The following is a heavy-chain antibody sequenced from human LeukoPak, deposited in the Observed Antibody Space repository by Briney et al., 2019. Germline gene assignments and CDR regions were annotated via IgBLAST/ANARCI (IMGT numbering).Heavy chain of an antibody. V-gene: IGHV3-23*01. D-gene: IGHD6-13*01. CDR3: AKMAAGLYFDY. CDR1: GFTFSSYS. CDR2: ISGSGGST. Sequence: GGSLRLSCATSGFTFSSYSMNWVRQAPGKGLEWVSAISGSGGSTYYADSVKGRFTISRDNSKNTLYLQMNSLRAEDTAVYYCAKMAAGLYFDYWGQGTLVTVSS. J-gene: IGHJ4*02.